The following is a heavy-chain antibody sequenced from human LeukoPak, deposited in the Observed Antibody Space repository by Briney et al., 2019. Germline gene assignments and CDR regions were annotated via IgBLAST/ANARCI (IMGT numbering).Heavy chain of an antibody. V-gene: IGHV3-30-3*01. CDR1: GFIFGGYA. CDR2: ISYDGGKT. D-gene: IGHD3-3*01. Sequence: PGGSLRLSCAASGFIFGGYAMHWVLQAPGKGLQWLAVISYDGGKTYYADSVEGRFTISRDNSKSTVYLEINSLRSEDTAIYYCARGFNDFWSGSQLEYWGQGTLVTVSS. CDR3: ARGFNDFWSGSQLEY. J-gene: IGHJ4*02.